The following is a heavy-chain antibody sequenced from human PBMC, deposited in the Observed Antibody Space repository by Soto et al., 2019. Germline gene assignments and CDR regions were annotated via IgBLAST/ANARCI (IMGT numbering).Heavy chain of an antibody. V-gene: IGHV3-30*18. J-gene: IGHJ4*02. CDR1: GFTFSAYG. Sequence: QVQMVESGGGVVQPGRSLRLSCAASGFTFSAYGMHWVSQAPGKGLEWVAVISKDGSTTYDVDSVKGRFTISRDSSKNTLYLQMNSLRAEDTAVYYCAKAWFIDYWGQGTLVTVSS. D-gene: IGHD3-22*01. CDR3: AKAWFIDY. CDR2: ISKDGSTT.